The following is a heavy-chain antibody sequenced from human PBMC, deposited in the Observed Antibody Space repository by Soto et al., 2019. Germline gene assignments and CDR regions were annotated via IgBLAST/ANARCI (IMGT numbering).Heavy chain of an antibody. V-gene: IGHV6-1*01. Sequence: SQTLSLTCAISGDSVSSNSAAWNWIRQSPSRGLEWLGRTYFRSRWYNDYAVSVKSRITINPDTSKNQFSLQLNSVTPEDTAVYYCARFFPHHINGITSWFAPCGRGSLVTVSS. D-gene: IGHD3-16*01. CDR1: GDSVSSNSAA. J-gene: IGHJ5*02. CDR3: ARFFPHHINGITSWFAP. CDR2: TYFRSRWYN.